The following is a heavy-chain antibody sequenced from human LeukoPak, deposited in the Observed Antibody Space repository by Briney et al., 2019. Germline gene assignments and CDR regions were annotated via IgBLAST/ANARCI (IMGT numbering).Heavy chain of an antibody. J-gene: IGHJ3*02. Sequence: PGGSLRLSCAASGFTFSSYWVNWVRQAPGKGLEWVANIKEDGNEKYYVDSVKGRFTISRDNAKNSLFLQMNSLRAEDTAVYYCAREYCSGGRCYSGAFDIWGQGTLVSVSS. D-gene: IGHD2-15*01. V-gene: IGHV3-7*01. CDR2: IKEDGNEK. CDR3: AREYCSGGRCYSGAFDI. CDR1: GFTFSSYW.